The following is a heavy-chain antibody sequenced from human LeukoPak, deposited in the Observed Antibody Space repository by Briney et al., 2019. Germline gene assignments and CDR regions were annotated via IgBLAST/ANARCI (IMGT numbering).Heavy chain of an antibody. CDR3: GRWGVFVPIDV. CDR1: GFTLNMYG. CDR2: LSGTGGRT. J-gene: IGHJ5*02. D-gene: IGHD3-10*01. Sequence: PGGSLRLSCAVSGFTLNMYGMSWVRQAPGKGLEWVSSLSGTGGRTYYADSVEGRFTISSDISKTTLYLQMTSLRADDTAVYYCGRWGVFVPIDVWGQGTLVTVSS. V-gene: IGHV3-23*01.